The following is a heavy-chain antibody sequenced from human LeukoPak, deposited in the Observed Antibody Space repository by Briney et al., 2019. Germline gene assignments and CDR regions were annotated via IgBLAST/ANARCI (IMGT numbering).Heavy chain of an antibody. CDR2: ISYDGSNK. D-gene: IGHD3-10*01. J-gene: IGHJ4*02. CDR1: GFTFSSYG. CDR3: AKEADRFGELLWFDY. Sequence: GGSLRLSCAASGFTFSSYGTHWVRQAPGKGLEWVAVISYDGSNKYYADSVKGRFTISRDNSKNTLYLQMNSLRAEDTAVYYCAKEADRFGELLWFDYWGQGTLVTVSS. V-gene: IGHV3-30*18.